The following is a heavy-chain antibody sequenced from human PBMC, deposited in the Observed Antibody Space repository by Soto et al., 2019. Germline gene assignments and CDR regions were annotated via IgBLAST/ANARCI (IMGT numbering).Heavy chain of an antibody. Sequence: SVKVSCKASGGTFSSYAISWVRQAPGQGLEWMGGIIPIFGTANYAQKFQGRVTITADESTSTAYMELSSLRSEDTAVYYCARVQYYYDSSGYKNAFAIRGQGTMVPVSS. CDR2: IIPIFGTA. J-gene: IGHJ3*02. CDR3: ARVQYYYDSSGYKNAFAI. V-gene: IGHV1-69*13. D-gene: IGHD3-22*01. CDR1: GGTFSSYA.